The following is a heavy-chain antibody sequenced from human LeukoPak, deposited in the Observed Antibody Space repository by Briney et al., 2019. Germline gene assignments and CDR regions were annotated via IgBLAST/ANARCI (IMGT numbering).Heavy chain of an antibody. D-gene: IGHD1-26*01. J-gene: IGHJ4*02. CDR3: ARDCDEREHLSYFDY. V-gene: IGHV4-61*02. Sequence: SETLSLTCTVSGGSISSGSYYWSWIRQPAGKGLEWIGRIYTSGSTNYNPSLKSRVTMSVDTSKNQFSLKLSSVTAADTAVYYCARDCDEREHLSYFDYWGQGTLVTVSS. CDR2: IYTSGST. CDR1: GGSISSGSYY.